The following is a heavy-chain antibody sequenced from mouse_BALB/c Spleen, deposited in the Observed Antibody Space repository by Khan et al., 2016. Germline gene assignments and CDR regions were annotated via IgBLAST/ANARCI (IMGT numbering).Heavy chain of an antibody. CDR2: IWPGGST. J-gene: IGHJ3*01. Sequence: QVQLQQSGPGLVAPSQSLSITCTVTGFSLTNSGVHWIRQPPGKGLEWLGVIWPGGSTDYNSALMSRLSITKDNSQNQVFLKMISLQTDDTAMYYCASDDQDYDAWFASWGQGTLVIVSA. D-gene: IGHD2-4*01. CDR3: ASDDQDYDAWFAS. CDR1: GFSLTNSG. V-gene: IGHV2-9*02.